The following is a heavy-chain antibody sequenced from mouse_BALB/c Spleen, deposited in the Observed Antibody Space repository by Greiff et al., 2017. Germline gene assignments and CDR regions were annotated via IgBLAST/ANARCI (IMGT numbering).Heavy chain of an antibody. CDR2: ISSGSSTI. Sequence: EVKLMESGGGLVKPGGSLKLSCAASGFTFSSFGMHWVRQAPEKGLEWVAYISSGSSTIYYADTVKGRFTISRDNPKNTLFLQMTSLRSEDTAMYYCARSDGAYWGQGTLVTVSA. J-gene: IGHJ3*01. CDR3: ARSDGAY. CDR1: GFTFSSFG. V-gene: IGHV5-17*02.